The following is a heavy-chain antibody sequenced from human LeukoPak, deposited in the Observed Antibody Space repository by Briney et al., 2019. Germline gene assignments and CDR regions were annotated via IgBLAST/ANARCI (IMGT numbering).Heavy chain of an antibody. CDR3: AKGQELDDGVFDS. CDR2: IRSNGDTT. Sequence: GGSLRLSCKPSEFTFRGLARTWVRQPQGKGLKWASTIRSNGDTTYNADSVKGRFTISRDNSKNTLYLELNSLRVEDTATFYCAKGQELDDGVFDSWGQGTMVTVSS. V-gene: IGHV3-23*01. J-gene: IGHJ4*02. D-gene: IGHD1-1*01. CDR1: EFTFRGLA.